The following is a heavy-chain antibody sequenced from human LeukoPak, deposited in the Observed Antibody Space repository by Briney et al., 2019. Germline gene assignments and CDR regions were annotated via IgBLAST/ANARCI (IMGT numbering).Heavy chain of an antibody. Sequence: GGSLRLSCAASGFTFSSYSMNCVRQAPGKGLEWVSSISSSSSYIYYADSVKGRFTISRDNAKNSLYLQMNSLRAEDTAVYYCARESTGDYVPFDYWGQGTLVTVSS. CDR2: ISSSSSYI. CDR3: ARESTGDYVPFDY. CDR1: GFTFSSYS. D-gene: IGHD4-17*01. V-gene: IGHV3-21*01. J-gene: IGHJ4*02.